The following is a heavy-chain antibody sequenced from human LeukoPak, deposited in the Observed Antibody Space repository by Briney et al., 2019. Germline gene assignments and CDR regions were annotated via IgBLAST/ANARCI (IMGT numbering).Heavy chain of an antibody. D-gene: IGHD2-2*01. J-gene: IGHJ6*03. CDR2: TYYTSEWYY. CDR3: ARDRPAAVYYYMDV. Sequence: SQTLSLTCAISGDSVSSNGAAWGWIRQSPSRGLERLGRTYYTSEWYYDYAVSVKSRITINPDTFKNQFSLQLNSVTPEDTAVYYCARDRPAAVYYYMDVWGKGTTVTVSS. CDR1: GDSVSSNGAA. V-gene: IGHV6-1*01.